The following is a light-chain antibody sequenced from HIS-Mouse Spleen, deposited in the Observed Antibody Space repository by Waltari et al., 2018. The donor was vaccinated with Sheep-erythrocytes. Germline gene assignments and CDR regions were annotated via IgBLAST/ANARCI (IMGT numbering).Light chain of an antibody. CDR1: QSVSSSY. V-gene: IGKV3-20*01. CDR2: GAS. J-gene: IGKJ1*01. CDR3: QQYGSSLRT. Sequence: SCRARQSVSSSYLPWHQQKPGQAPRLLIYGASSRATGIPDRFSGSGSGTDFTLTISRLEPEDFAVYYCQQYGSSLRTFGQGTKVEIK.